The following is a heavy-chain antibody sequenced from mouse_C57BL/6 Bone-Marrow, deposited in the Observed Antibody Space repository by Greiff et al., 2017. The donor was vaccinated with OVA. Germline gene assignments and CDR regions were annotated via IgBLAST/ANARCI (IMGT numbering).Heavy chain of an antibody. J-gene: IGHJ1*03. CDR2: ISYSGST. CDR1: GYSITSDY. CDR3: AKGYYYGSRSYWYFDV. D-gene: IGHD1-1*01. V-gene: IGHV3-8*01. Sequence: EVKVEESGPGLAKPSQTLSLTCSVTGYSITSDYWNWIRKFPGNKLEYMGYISYSGSTYYNPSLKSRISITRDTSKNQYYLQLNSVTTEDTATYYCAKGYYYGSRSYWYFDVWGTGTTVTVSS.